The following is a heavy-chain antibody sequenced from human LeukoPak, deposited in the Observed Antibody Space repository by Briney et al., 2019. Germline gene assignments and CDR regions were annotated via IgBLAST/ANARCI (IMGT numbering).Heavy chain of an antibody. D-gene: IGHD3-16*01. CDR3: AKVTGGDMITYGGLDY. CDR1: GFTFSSYA. CDR2: MTGSGSIT. V-gene: IGHV3-23*01. Sequence: GGSLRLSCAASGFTFSSYAMSWVRQAPGKGLECVSTMTGSGSITRYADSVKGRFIISRDNSKNTLYLQMNSLRAEDTAVYYCAKVTGGDMITYGGLDYWGQGTLVTVSS. J-gene: IGHJ4*02.